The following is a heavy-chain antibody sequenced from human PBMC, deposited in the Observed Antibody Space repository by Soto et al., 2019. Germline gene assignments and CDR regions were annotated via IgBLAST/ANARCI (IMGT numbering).Heavy chain of an antibody. Sequence: TLGPTCAVSGGSISSGGYYWSWIREHPGKGLEWMGYIYYSWSTYYNPSLKSRVTISVDTSKNQFSLKLSSVTAADTAVHYCERSTQSLIWFGEFRYYFDYWGQGTPVTVYS. D-gene: IGHD3-10*01. CDR2: IYYSWST. J-gene: IGHJ4*02. CDR1: GGSISSGGYY. V-gene: IGHV4-31*11. CDR3: ERSTQSLIWFGEFRYYFDY.